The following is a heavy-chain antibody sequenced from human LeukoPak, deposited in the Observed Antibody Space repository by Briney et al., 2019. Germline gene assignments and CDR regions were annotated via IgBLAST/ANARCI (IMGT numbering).Heavy chain of an antibody. J-gene: IGHJ3*02. D-gene: IGHD1-26*01. Sequence: ETLSLTCTVSGGSISSYYWSWIRQPPGKGLEWIGYIYYGGSTNYNPSLKSRVTISVDTSKNQFSLKLSSVTAADTAVYYCARSGSYGRFGAFDIWGQGKMVTVSS. CDR3: ARSGSYGRFGAFDI. V-gene: IGHV4-59*01. CDR2: IYYGGST. CDR1: GGSISSYY.